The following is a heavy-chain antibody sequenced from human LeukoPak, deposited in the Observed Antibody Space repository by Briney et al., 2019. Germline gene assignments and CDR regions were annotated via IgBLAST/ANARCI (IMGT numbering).Heavy chain of an antibody. V-gene: IGHV3-30-3*02. Sequence: GGALRLSCAPSGFTFATYAMHWVRQAPGKGLEWVAVISYDGSNKYYADSVKGRFTISRDNSKNTLYLQMNSLRAEDTAVYYCAKEGQLVSWSTRVYYYYGMDVWGQGTTVTVSS. CDR2: ISYDGSNK. CDR3: AKEGQLVSWSTRVYYYYGMDV. J-gene: IGHJ6*02. CDR1: GFTFATYA. D-gene: IGHD6-13*01.